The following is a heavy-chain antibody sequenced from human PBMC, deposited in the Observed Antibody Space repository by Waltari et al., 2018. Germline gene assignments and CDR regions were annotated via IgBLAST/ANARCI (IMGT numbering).Heavy chain of an antibody. Sequence: EVQLVQSGAEVKKPGESLRISCEGSGYDFSTYWITWVRHMPGKGLEWMGRIDPSDSSTNYSPYFRDHVTSSVDRSISTAYIQWSGLRGSDTAIYYCARTSTRDFYSMDVWGKGTTVTVSS. CDR1: GYDFSTYW. CDR2: IDPSDSST. D-gene: IGHD1-1*01. J-gene: IGHJ6*03. CDR3: ARTSTRDFYSMDV. V-gene: IGHV5-10-1*01.